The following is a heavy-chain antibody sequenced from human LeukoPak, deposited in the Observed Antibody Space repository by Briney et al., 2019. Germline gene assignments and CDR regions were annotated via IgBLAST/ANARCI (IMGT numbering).Heavy chain of an antibody. CDR2: INPRGGST. Sequence: ASVKVSCKASGYTFTSYYMHWVRQAPGQGLEWMGIINPRGGSTSYAQKFKGRVTMTRDTSTSTVYMELSSLRSEDTAVYYCARDLGGYSYGPYFDYWGQGTLVTVSS. CDR1: GYTFTSYY. CDR3: ARDLGGYSYGPYFDY. J-gene: IGHJ4*02. D-gene: IGHD5-18*01. V-gene: IGHV1-46*03.